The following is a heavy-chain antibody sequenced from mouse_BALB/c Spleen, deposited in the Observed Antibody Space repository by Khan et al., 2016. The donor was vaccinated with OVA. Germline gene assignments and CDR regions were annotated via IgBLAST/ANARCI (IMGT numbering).Heavy chain of an antibody. J-gene: IGHJ3*01. D-gene: IGHD1-1*02. CDR2: LSNRGTTT. V-gene: IGHV5-12*02. CDR3: AREGEYGGLAY. CDR1: GFTFSDYY. Sequence: EVELVESGGGLVQPGGSLKLSCATSGFTFSDYYMYWVRQTPEKRLEWVAYLSNRGTTTYYPDTVRGRFTISRDNAKTTLYLQMSRLESEDTAMYYCAREGEYGGLAYWGQGTLVTVSA.